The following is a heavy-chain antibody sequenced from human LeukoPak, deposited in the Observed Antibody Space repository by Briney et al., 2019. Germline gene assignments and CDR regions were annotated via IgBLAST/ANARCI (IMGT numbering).Heavy chain of an antibody. J-gene: IGHJ4*02. CDR3: ARDSRGYSGYDFDY. CDR2: ISYDGSNK. CDR1: GFTFSNYW. Sequence: GGSLRLSCAASGFTFSNYWMHWVRQAPGKGLEWVAVISYDGSNKYYADSVKGRFTISRDNSKNTLYLQMNSLRAEDTAVYYCARDSRGYSGYDFDYWGQGTLVTVSS. D-gene: IGHD5-12*01. V-gene: IGHV3-30*03.